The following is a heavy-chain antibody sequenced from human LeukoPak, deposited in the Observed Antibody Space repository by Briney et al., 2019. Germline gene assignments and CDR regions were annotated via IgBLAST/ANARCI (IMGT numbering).Heavy chain of an antibody. V-gene: IGHV1-2*06. CDR1: GYTFTDNY. Sequence: ASVKVSCKASGYTFTDNYIHWVRQAPGQGLEWMGRVNPDSGGINYAQKFQGRVTMTRDTSINTAFVELRRLRSDDTATYYCSLNCGAECYSRDFDYWGQGTLVTVSS. CDR2: VNPDSGGI. J-gene: IGHJ4*02. D-gene: IGHD2-21*01. CDR3: SLNCGAECYSRDFDY.